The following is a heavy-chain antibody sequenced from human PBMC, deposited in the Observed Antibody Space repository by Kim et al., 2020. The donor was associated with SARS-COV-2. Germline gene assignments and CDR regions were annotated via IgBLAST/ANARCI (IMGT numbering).Heavy chain of an antibody. D-gene: IGHD2-2*01. J-gene: IGHJ4*02. Sequence: ESGKARLTHSQDNSKNTRYLQMNSLRAEDTAVYYCAREGDCSSTSCLGLDYWGQGTLVTVSS. CDR3: AREGDCSSTSCLGLDY. V-gene: IGHV3-30*07.